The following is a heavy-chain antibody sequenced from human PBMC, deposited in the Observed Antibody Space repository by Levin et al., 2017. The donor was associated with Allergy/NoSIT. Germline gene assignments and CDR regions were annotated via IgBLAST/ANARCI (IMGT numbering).Heavy chain of an antibody. J-gene: IGHJ4*02. V-gene: IGHV1-2*02. D-gene: IGHD6-13*01. CDR3: ATVRDPSSSGWYRSIPY. CDR1: GYTFTDYY. Sequence: ASVKVSCKASGYTFTDYYIHWVRQAPGQGLEWMGWLNPNTGVTNYEQKFQSRVIMTRDTSISTAYMEVRRLRSDDTAVFYCATVRDPSSSGWYRSIPYWGQGTLVTVSS. CDR2: LNPNTGVT.